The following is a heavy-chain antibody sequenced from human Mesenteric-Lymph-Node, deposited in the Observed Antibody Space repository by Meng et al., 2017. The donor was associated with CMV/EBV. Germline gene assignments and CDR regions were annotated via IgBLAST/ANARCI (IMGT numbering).Heavy chain of an antibody. V-gene: IGHV3-21*04. D-gene: IGHD4-17*01. CDR2: ISSSSSYI. CDR3: ARKGMGTYGNYYGMDV. Sequence: GESLKISCAASGFTFSFYDMTWVRQAPGRGLEWVSSISSSSSYIYYADSVKGRFTISRDNSKNTLYLQMNSLRAEDTAVYYCARKGMGTYGNYYGMDVWGQGTTVTVSS. CDR1: GFTFSFYD. J-gene: IGHJ6*02.